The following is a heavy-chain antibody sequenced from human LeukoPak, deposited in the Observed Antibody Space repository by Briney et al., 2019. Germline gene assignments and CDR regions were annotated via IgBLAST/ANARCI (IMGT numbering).Heavy chain of an antibody. D-gene: IGHD3-10*01. CDR2: INPNSGDT. V-gene: IGHV1-2*02. CDR1: GYTFTGYY. J-gene: IGHJ5*02. CDR3: ARARKLLWFRELGPNWFDP. Sequence: ASVKVSCKASGYTFTGYYMHWVRQAPGQGLEWMGWINPNSGDTNYAQKFQGRVTMTRDTSISTAYMELSRLRSDDTAVYYCARARKLLWFRELGPNWFDPWGQGTLVTVSS.